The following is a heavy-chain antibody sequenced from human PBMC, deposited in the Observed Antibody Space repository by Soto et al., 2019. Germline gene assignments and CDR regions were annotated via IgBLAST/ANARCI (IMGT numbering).Heavy chain of an antibody. J-gene: IGHJ6*03. V-gene: IGHV3-23*01. CDR3: AKTAVPAAMDYYYYYYMDV. Sequence: PGGSLRLSCAASGFTFSSYAMSWVRQAPGKGLEWVSAISGSGGSTYYADSVKGRFTISRDNSKNTLYLQMNSLRAEDTAVYYCAKTAVPAAMDYYYYYYMDVWGKGTTVTVSS. D-gene: IGHD2-2*01. CDR1: GFTFSSYA. CDR2: ISGSGGST.